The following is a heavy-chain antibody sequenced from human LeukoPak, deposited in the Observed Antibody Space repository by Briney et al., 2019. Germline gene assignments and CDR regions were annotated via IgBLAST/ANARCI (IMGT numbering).Heavy chain of an antibody. V-gene: IGHV1-2*02. Sequence: GASVKVSCKASGYTFTGYYMHWVRQAPGQGLEWMGWINPNSGGTNYAQRFQGRVTMTRDTSISTAYMELSRLRSDDTAVYYCAREGWLQLLGRDYWGQGTLVTVSS. CDR3: AREGWLQLLGRDY. CDR1: GYTFTGYY. J-gene: IGHJ4*02. D-gene: IGHD5-24*01. CDR2: INPNSGGT.